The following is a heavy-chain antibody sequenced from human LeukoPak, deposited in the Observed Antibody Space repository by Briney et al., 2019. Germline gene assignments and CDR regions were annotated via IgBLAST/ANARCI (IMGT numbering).Heavy chain of an antibody. CDR1: GGSISSSSYY. CDR2: IYYSGST. D-gene: IGHD2-15*01. CDR3: ARPDCTGGSCIFDP. Sequence: PSETLSLTRTVSGGSISSSSYYWGWISQPPGKGLAWIGSIYYSGSTYYNPSLKSRVTISVDTSKNQFSLKLSSVTAADTAVYYCARPDCTGGSCIFDPWGQGTLVTVSS. V-gene: IGHV4-39*01. J-gene: IGHJ5*02.